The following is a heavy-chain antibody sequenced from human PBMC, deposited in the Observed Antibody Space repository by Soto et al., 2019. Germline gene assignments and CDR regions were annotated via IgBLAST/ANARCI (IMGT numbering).Heavy chain of an antibody. Sequence: QITLKESGPTLVKPTQTLTLTCTFSGFSLSSTRMAVGWIRQPPGKALEWLALIYWEDDKRYSPFLKSRLTIPKDTSKNQVVLTMSNMDPVDTARYYCAHIVVAGLGYYFDYWGQGTLVTVSS. CDR2: IYWEDDK. CDR1: GFSLSSTRMA. J-gene: IGHJ4*02. V-gene: IGHV2-5*02. D-gene: IGHD6-19*01. CDR3: AHIVVAGLGYYFDY.